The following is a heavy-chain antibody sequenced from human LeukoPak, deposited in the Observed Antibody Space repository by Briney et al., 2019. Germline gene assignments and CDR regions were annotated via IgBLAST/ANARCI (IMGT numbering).Heavy chain of an antibody. D-gene: IGHD3-10*01. J-gene: IGHJ4*02. CDR1: GFTFSDYY. V-gene: IGHV3-11*04. CDR3: ARDSVVPAGWFGEFKYYFDY. CDR2: ISSSGSTI. Sequence: GGSLRLSCAASGFTFSDYYMSWIRQAPGKGLEWVSYISSSGSTIYYADSVKGRFTISRDNAKNSLYLQMNSLRAEDTAVYYCARDSVVPAGWFGEFKYYFDYWGQGTLVTVSS.